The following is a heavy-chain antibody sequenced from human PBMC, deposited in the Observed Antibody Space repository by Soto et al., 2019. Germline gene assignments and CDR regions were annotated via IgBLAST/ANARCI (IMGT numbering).Heavy chain of an antibody. CDR3: ARISAYHFDY. Sequence: SESLSLTCAVSGGSIRSNNWWSWVRQPPGKGLEWIGEIYHSGVTNYNPSLKSRVTISVDKSKNQFSLKLSSLTAADTAVYYCARISAYHFDYWGQGTLVTVSS. V-gene: IGHV4-4*02. CDR2: IYHSGVT. CDR1: GGSIRSNNW. J-gene: IGHJ4*02. D-gene: IGHD3-16*01.